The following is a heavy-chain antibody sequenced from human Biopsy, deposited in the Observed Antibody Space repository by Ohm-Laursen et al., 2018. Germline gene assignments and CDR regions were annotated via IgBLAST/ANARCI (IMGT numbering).Heavy chain of an antibody. J-gene: IGHJ4*02. D-gene: IGHD6-19*01. CDR1: GDSLSSGPDN. CDR2: IYSGENT. Sequence: TLSLTCTVSGDSLSSGPDNWSWIRQPPGQGLEYIGFIYSGENTNYNPSLQNRVTMSVDTSKNQFSLKLSSVIAADTAVYYCARGRRTSGWPYFANWGQGTLVIVSS. CDR3: ARGRRTSGWPYFAN. V-gene: IGHV4-61*01.